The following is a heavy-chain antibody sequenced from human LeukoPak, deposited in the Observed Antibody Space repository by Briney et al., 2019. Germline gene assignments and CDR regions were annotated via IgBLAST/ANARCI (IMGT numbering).Heavy chain of an antibody. Sequence: SQTLSLTCAISGDSLSNNNVAWNWIRQSPSRGLEWLGRTYYRSKWNTDCAVSVKSRITINSDTSKNQFSLQLNSVTPEDTAVYYCARGCYSSFDYWDQGTLVTVSS. D-gene: IGHD5-18*01. J-gene: IGHJ4*02. V-gene: IGHV6-1*01. CDR3: ARGCYSSFDY. CDR2: TYYRSKWNT. CDR1: GDSLSNNNVA.